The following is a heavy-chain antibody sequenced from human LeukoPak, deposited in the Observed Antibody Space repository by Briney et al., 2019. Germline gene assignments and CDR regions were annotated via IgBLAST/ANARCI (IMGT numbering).Heavy chain of an antibody. V-gene: IGHV1-2*02. CDR3: ARDQRRDYGDYGGIDY. D-gene: IGHD4-17*01. CDR1: GYTFTGYY. J-gene: IGHJ4*02. CDR2: INPNSGGT. Sequence: ASVKVSCKASGYTFTGYYMHWVRQAPGPGLEWMGWINPNSGGTNYAQKFQGRVTMTRDTSISTAYMELSRLRSDDTAVYYCARDQRRDYGDYGGIDYWGQGTLVTVSS.